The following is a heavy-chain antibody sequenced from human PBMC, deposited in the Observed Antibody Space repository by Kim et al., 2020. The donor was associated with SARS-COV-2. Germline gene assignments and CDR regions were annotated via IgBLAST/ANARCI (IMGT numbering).Heavy chain of an antibody. CDR1: GGSINSHY. D-gene: IGHD3-3*01. J-gene: IGHJ5*02. V-gene: IGHV4-59*11. CDR3: ARGALDGFDP. Sequence: SETLSLTCTVSGGSINSHYWGWIRQPPGKGLEWIGYVYYSGSTNYSPSLKSRVTMSVARSKNHFSLNLSSVPAADTAVYYCARGALDGFDPWGQGTLVTVSS. CDR2: VYYSGST.